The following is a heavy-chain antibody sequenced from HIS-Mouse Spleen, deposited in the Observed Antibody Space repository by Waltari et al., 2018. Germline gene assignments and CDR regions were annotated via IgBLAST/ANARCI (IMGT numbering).Heavy chain of an antibody. J-gene: IGHJ5*02. Sequence: EVQLVESGGGLVQHGGSLRLSCAASGFTFSSFSLNWVRQAPGKGLEWVSYISSSSSTRYYADSVKGRFTISRDNAKNSLYLQMNSLRAEDTAVYYCARDLGNWFDPWGQGTLVTVSS. CDR1: GFTFSSFS. CDR2: ISSSSSTR. V-gene: IGHV3-48*01. CDR3: ARDLGNWFDP.